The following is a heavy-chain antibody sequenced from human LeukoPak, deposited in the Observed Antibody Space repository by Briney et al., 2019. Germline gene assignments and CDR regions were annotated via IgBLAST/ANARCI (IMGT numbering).Heavy chain of an antibody. CDR1: GFMFHDYA. CDR2: ISGDGGST. J-gene: IGHJ4*02. V-gene: IGHV3-43*02. CDR3: ARESESSGWYDY. D-gene: IGHD6-19*01. Sequence: GGSLRLSCAAPGFMFHDYAIHWVRQAPGKGLEWASLISGDGGSTLYADSVKGRFTISRDNSKNSLYLQMNSLRSDDTALYYCARESESSGWYDYWGQGTLVTVSS.